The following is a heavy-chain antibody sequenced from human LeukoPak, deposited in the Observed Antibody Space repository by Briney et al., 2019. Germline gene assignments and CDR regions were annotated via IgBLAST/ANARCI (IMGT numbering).Heavy chain of an antibody. V-gene: IGHV4-34*01. CDR3: ARDNREDGYKGGFDY. Sequence: SETLSLTCAVYGGSFSGYYWSWIRQPPGKGLEWIGEINHSGSTNYNPSLKSRVTIPVDTSKNQFSLKLSSVTAADTAVYYCARDNREDGYKGGFDYWGQGTLVTVSS. CDR2: INHSGST. CDR1: GGSFSGYY. J-gene: IGHJ4*02. D-gene: IGHD5-24*01.